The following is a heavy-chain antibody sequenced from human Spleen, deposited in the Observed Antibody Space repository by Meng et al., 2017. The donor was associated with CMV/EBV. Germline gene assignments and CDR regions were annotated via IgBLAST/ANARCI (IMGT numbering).Heavy chain of an antibody. Sequence: QVQLVPSGAEAKKPGSSVTVSGKASGGTFSTYAINWVRQAPGQGLEWMGGIIPILGIAKIAQKFQGRVTMTTDASTNTAYLELRSLRSDDTAVYYCARDQQLIPAEYFQHWGPGTLVTVSS. D-gene: IGHD6-13*01. CDR1: GGTFSTYA. J-gene: IGHJ1*01. CDR2: IIPILGIA. V-gene: IGHV1-69*10. CDR3: ARDQQLIPAEYFQH.